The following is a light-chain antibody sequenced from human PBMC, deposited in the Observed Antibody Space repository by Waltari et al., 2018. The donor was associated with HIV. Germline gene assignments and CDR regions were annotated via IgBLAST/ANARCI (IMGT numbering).Light chain of an antibody. V-gene: IGLV1-44*01. J-gene: IGLJ2*01. CDR1: SSNIGSNT. Sequence: QSVLTQPPSASGTPGQRVTISCSGSSSNIGSNTVNWYQQLPGTAPKHLIYSNNQRPSGVPDRFSGSKSGTSAALASSGLQSEDEADDYCAAWDDSLNGVVFGGGTKLTVL. CDR2: SNN. CDR3: AAWDDSLNGVV.